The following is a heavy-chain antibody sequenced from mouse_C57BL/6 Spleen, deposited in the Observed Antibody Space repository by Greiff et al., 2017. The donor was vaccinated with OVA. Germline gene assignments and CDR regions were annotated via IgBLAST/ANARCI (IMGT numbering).Heavy chain of an antibody. J-gene: IGHJ4*01. Sequence: QVHVKQSGAELARPGASVKMSCKASGYTFTSYTMHWVKQRPGQGLEWIGYINPSSGYTKYNQKFKDKATLTADKSSSTAYMQLSSLTSEDSAVYYCARAPYYGSSPYAMDYWGQGTSVTVSS. CDR3: ARAPYYGSSPYAMDY. V-gene: IGHV1-4*01. CDR1: GYTFTSYT. CDR2: INPSSGYT. D-gene: IGHD1-1*01.